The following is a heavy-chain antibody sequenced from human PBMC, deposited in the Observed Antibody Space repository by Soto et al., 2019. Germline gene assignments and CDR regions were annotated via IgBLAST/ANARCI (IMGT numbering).Heavy chain of an antibody. V-gene: IGHV4-59*01. Sequence: QVQLQESGPGLVKPSETLSLTCTVSVGSISSYYWSWIRQPPGKGLEWIGYIYYSGSTNYNPSLKSRVTISVDTSKNQFSLKLSSVTAADTAVYYCARDRRDGYNHGFDYWVQGTLVTVSS. J-gene: IGHJ4*02. D-gene: IGHD5-12*01. CDR3: ARDRRDGYNHGFDY. CDR2: IYYSGST. CDR1: VGSISSYY.